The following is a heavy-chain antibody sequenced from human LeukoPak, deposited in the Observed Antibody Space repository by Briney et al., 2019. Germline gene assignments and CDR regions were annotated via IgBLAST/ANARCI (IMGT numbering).Heavy chain of an antibody. J-gene: IGHJ4*02. CDR3: ARDRSLPVVGSSGYYNDY. CDR2: ISSSSSYI. Sequence: AGGSLRLSCVASGFTFSSYSMNWVRQAPGKGLEWVPSISSSSSYIYYADSVKGRFTISRDNAKNSLYLQMNSLRAEDTAVYYCARDRSLPVVGSSGYYNDYWGQGTLVTVSS. D-gene: IGHD3-22*01. CDR1: GFTFSSYS. V-gene: IGHV3-21*01.